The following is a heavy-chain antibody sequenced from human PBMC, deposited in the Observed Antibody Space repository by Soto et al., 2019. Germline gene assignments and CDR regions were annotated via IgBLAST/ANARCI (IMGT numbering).Heavy chain of an antibody. CDR1: GYTFSSNG. D-gene: IGHD6-19*01. V-gene: IGHV1-18*04. Sequence: ASVKVSCKASGYTFSSNGVSWVRQAPGQGLEWMGWISTFNGNAHYAQKFQGRVTMTTDTSTNTAYMELTSLSSDDTAVYYCARLHGYSSGWYDYWGQGTLVIVSS. J-gene: IGHJ4*02. CDR2: ISTFNGNA. CDR3: ARLHGYSSGWYDY.